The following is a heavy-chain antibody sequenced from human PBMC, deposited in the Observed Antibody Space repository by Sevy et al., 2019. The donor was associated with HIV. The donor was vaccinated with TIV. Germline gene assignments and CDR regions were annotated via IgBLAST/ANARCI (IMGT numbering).Heavy chain of an antibody. CDR2: ISPYDGDT. V-gene: IGHV1-18*01. D-gene: IGHD1-26*01. Sequence: ASVKVSCQSSGYNFNIYTIHWVRQARGQGLEWVGRISPYDGDTGYAHNFHGRVSLTMDTSTSTAYLGLTSLRSDDTAVYFCTRDTWELLTGIAYYYSGMDVWGQGTTVTVSS. CDR1: GYNFNIYT. CDR3: TRDTWELLTGIAYYYSGMDV. J-gene: IGHJ6*02.